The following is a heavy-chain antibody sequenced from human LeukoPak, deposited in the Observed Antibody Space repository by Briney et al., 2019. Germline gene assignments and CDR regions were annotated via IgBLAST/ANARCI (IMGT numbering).Heavy chain of an antibody. Sequence: GGSLRLSCAASGFTFSSYGMSWVRQAPGKGLEWVSAISGSGGSTYYADSVKGRFTISRDNSKNTLYLQMNSLRAEDTAVYYCAKDLNQYSSSWYFDYWGQGTLVTVSS. CDR1: GFTFSSYG. CDR2: ISGSGGST. D-gene: IGHD6-13*01. CDR3: AKDLNQYSSSWYFDY. V-gene: IGHV3-23*01. J-gene: IGHJ4*02.